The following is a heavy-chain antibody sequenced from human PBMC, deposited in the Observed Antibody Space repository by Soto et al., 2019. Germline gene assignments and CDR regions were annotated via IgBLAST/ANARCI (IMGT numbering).Heavy chain of an antibody. Sequence: GASVKVSCKASGYTFTSYGISWVRQAPGQGLEWMGWISAYNGNTNYAQKLQGRVTMTTDTSTSTAYMELRSLRSDDTAVYYCARGGDYGDFPEPFDYWGQGTLVTVSS. CDR1: GYTFTSYG. D-gene: IGHD4-17*01. V-gene: IGHV1-18*01. CDR3: ARGGDYGDFPEPFDY. J-gene: IGHJ4*02. CDR2: ISAYNGNT.